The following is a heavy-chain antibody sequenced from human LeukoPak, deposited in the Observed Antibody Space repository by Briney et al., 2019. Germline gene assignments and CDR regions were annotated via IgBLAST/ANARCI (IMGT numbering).Heavy chain of an antibody. Sequence: GGSLRLSCAASGFTFSSYAMSWVRQAPGKGLEWVSGLTVSGGNTYYADSVKGRFTISRDNSKNTLSLQMNSLRAEDAAVYYCVKFRGIQHYNYHTDVWGKGTTVTVSS. J-gene: IGHJ6*03. CDR1: GFTFSSYA. CDR3: VKFRGIQHYNYHTDV. V-gene: IGHV3-23*01. D-gene: IGHD3-10*01. CDR2: LTVSGGNT.